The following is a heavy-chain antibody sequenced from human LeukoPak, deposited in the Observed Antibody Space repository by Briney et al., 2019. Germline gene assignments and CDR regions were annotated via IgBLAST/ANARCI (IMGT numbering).Heavy chain of an antibody. CDR2: INPNSGGT. D-gene: IGHD2-15*01. CDR3: ARDWGSGGSFYYYMDV. V-gene: IGHV1-2*02. J-gene: IGHJ6*03. Sequence: ASVTVSCKASGYTFTCYYMHWVRQAPGQGLEWMGWINPNSGGTNYAQKFQGRVTMTRDTSISTAYMELSKLRSDDTAVYYCARDWGSGGSFYYYMDVWGKGTTVTVSS. CDR1: GYTFTCYY.